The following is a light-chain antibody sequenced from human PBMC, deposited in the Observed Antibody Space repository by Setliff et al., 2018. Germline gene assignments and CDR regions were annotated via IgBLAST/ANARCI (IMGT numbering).Light chain of an antibody. CDR3: CSYAGSYTSLYV. CDR1: SNDVGGYNY. V-gene: IGLV2-11*01. CDR2: DVS. J-gene: IGLJ1*01. Sequence: QSVLTQPRSVSGSPGQSVTITCTGTSNDVGGYNYVSWYQQHPGKAPKLMIYDVSKRPSGVPDRFSGSKSGNTASLTISGLQAEDEADYYCCSYAGSYTSLYVVGTGTKV.